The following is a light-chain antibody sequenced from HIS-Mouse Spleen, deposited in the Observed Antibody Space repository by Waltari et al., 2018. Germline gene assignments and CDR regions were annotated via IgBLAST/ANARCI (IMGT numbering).Light chain of an antibody. CDR1: NIGSKS. Sequence: SYVLTQPPSVSVAPGKTARITCGGNNIGSKSVHWYQQKPGQAPVLVVYDDSDRPSGSPERVSGSNPGNTATLTISRVEAGDEADYYCQVWDSSSDHPVFGGGTKLTVL. CDR3: QVWDSSSDHPV. V-gene: IGLV3-21*03. J-gene: IGLJ2*01. CDR2: DDS.